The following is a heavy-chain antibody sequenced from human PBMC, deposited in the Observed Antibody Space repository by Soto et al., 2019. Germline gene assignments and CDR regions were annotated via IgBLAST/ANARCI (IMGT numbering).Heavy chain of an antibody. CDR3: VKASSVDTALVYRYYYGSGSYKGMDV. CDR2: ISSNGGST. D-gene: IGHD3-10*01. Sequence: GGSLRLSCSASGFTFSSYAMHWVRQAPGKGLEYVSAISSNGGSTYYADSVKGRFTISRDNSKNTLYLQMSSLRAEDTAVSDGVKASSVDTALVYRYYYGSGSYKGMDVWGQGTTVTVSS. V-gene: IGHV3-64D*06. J-gene: IGHJ6*02. CDR1: GFTFSSYA.